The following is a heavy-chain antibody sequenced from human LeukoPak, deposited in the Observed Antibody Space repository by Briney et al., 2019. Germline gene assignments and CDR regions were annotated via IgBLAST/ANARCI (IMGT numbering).Heavy chain of an antibody. CDR2: IWYDGSNK. Sequence: GGSLRLYCAASGFTFSSYGMHWVRQAPGKGLEWVAVIWYDGSNKYYADSVKGRFTISRDNSKNTLYLQMNSLRAEDTAVYYCARDAAPYDYVWGSYRLGFYYWGQGTLVTVSS. CDR1: GFTFSSYG. J-gene: IGHJ4*02. CDR3: ARDAAPYDYVWGSYRLGFYY. D-gene: IGHD3-16*02. V-gene: IGHV3-33*01.